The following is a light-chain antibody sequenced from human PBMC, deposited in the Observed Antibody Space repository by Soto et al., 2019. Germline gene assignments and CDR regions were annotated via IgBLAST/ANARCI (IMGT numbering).Light chain of an antibody. J-gene: IGKJ1*01. Sequence: DIQMTQSPPTLSASVGDRVTITCRASQSVDNWLAWYQQKPGKAPELLIYDAFSLKSGVSSRFSGSRSGTEFAITISSLQPDDSATYYCQQYDSPSPTFGQGTKVEVK. CDR1: QSVDNW. V-gene: IGKV1-5*01. CDR2: DAF. CDR3: QQYDSPSPT.